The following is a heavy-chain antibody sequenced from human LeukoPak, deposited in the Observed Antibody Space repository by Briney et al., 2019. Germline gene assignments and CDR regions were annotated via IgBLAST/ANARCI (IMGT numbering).Heavy chain of an antibody. CDR1: GFIFGSYS. V-gene: IGHV3-48*02. D-gene: IGHD1-26*01. J-gene: IGHJ4*02. CDR3: ARELGSTWDFDY. CDR2: ISSSSSAI. Sequence: GGSLRLSCAASGFIFGSYSMNWVRQAPGKGLEWVSYISSSSSAIFYADSVKGRFTVSRDNAKNSLYLQMNSLRDKDTAVYYCARELGSTWDFDYWGQGTLVTVSS.